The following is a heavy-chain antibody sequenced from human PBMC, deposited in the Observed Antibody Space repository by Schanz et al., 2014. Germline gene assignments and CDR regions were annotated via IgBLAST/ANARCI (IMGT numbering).Heavy chain of an antibody. CDR2: IHYDGTYK. V-gene: IGHV3-30*02. D-gene: IGHD3-22*01. Sequence: QVHLVESGGGVVQPGGSLRLSCAASGFIFRTYGMHWVRQAPGKGLEWVAFIHYDGTYKYYADSVKGRFTISRDNSENTLYLQMNSLRADDTAVYYCARDKGGYYPFDYWGQGTLVTVSS. CDR3: ARDKGGYYPFDY. J-gene: IGHJ4*02. CDR1: GFIFRTYG.